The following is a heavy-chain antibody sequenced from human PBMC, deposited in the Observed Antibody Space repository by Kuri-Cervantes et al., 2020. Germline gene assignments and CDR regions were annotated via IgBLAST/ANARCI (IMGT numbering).Heavy chain of an antibody. CDR1: GFTFSSYG. CDR3: ARLYCTNAVCFYYFDY. D-gene: IGHD2-8*01. J-gene: IGHJ4*02. CDR2: INWNGGST. V-gene: IGHV3-20*01. Sequence: GGSLRLSCAASGFTFSSYGMHWVRQAPGKGLEWVSGINWNGGSTGYADSVKGRFTISRDNAKNSLYLQMNSLRAEDTALYHCARLYCTNAVCFYYFDYWGQGTLVTVSS.